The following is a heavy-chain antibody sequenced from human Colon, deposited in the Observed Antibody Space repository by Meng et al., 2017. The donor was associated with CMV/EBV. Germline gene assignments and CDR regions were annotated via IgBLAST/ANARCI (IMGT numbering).Heavy chain of an antibody. V-gene: IGHV3-23*01. Sequence: SGLTFDHQAMNGVRQSPGEGVEWVAGSSSGGATARNARSVKGRFTISRDNSKNPVDLQVNSLRNEGTAVYFCAKSDRSGFLYKPIDYWGQGTLVTVSS. CDR3: AKSDRSGFLYKPIDY. CDR2: SSSGGATA. CDR1: GLTFDHQA. D-gene: IGHD3-22*01. J-gene: IGHJ4*02.